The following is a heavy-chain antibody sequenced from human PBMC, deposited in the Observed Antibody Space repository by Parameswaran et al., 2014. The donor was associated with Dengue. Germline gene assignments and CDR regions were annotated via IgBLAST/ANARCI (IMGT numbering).Heavy chain of an antibody. CDR2: IIPIFGTA. Sequence: SWVRQAPGQGLEWMGGIIPIFGTANYAQKFQGRVTITADESTSTAYMELSSLRSEDTAVYYCARPRVGDIVVVPAAKGSRNYYYYGMDVRGQGTTVTVSS. J-gene: IGHJ6*02. D-gene: IGHD2-2*01. CDR3: ARPRVGDIVVVPAAKGSRNYYYYGMDV. V-gene: IGHV1-69*01.